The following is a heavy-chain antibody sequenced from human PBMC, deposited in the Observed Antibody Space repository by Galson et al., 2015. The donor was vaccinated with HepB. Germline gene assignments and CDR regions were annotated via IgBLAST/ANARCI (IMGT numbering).Heavy chain of an antibody. CDR1: GYTFTSYY. CDR3: AREAGIVGATQYNWFDP. CDR2: INPSGGST. V-gene: IGHV1-46*04. Sequence: SVKVSCKASGYTFTSYYMHWVRQAPGQGLEWMGIINPSGGSTSYAQKLQGRVTMTRDTSTSTAYMELSSLRSEDTAVYYCAREAGIVGATQYNWFDPWGQGTLVTVSS. J-gene: IGHJ5*02. D-gene: IGHD1-26*01.